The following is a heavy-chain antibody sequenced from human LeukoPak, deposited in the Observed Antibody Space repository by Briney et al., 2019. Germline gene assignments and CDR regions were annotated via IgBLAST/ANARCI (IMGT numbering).Heavy chain of an antibody. Sequence: RPGRSLGLSCAASGFTFSSYAIHWVRQAPGKGLEWVAVISYDGSSQYYADSVKGRFTISRDNSKNTLYLQMNSLRTEDTAVYYCARVNQWLAPQNRPFDYWGQGTLVTVSS. D-gene: IGHD6-19*01. CDR1: GFTFSSYA. CDR3: ARVNQWLAPQNRPFDY. J-gene: IGHJ4*02. V-gene: IGHV3-30-3*01. CDR2: ISYDGSSQ.